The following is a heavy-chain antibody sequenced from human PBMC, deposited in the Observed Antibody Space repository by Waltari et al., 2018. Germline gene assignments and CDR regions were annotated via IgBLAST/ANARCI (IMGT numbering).Heavy chain of an antibody. D-gene: IGHD3-22*01. CDR3: ARDYCDRTNCHGMDV. Sequence: QVQLVESGGGVVQPGRSLRLSCAASEFTFRSYAKHWVRQAPGKGLGGVAVISYNGRNIYYEDSVKGRFTISRDNSNKTLYLQMNSLRPEDTAVYYCARDYCDRTNCHGMDVWGQGTTVTVSS. J-gene: IGHJ6*02. CDR2: ISYNGRNI. V-gene: IGHV3-30*04. CDR1: EFTFRSYA.